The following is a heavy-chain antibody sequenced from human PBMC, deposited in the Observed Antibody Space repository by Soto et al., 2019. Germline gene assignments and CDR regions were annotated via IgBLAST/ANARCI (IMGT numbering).Heavy chain of an antibody. J-gene: IGHJ4*02. Sequence: PGGSLRLSCAASRFTFNTYAMSWVRQAPGKGLEWVSGISSSGADTYYAASVKGRFTISRDNSKNTLYLQMNSLRAEDTAVYYCAKADGGINTNLDSWGQGTLVTVSS. D-gene: IGHD1-26*01. V-gene: IGHV3-23*01. CDR1: RFTFNTYA. CDR2: ISSSGADT. CDR3: AKADGGINTNLDS.